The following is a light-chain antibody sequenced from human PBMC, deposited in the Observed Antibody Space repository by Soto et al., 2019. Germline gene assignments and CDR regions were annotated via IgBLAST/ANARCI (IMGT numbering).Light chain of an antibody. J-gene: IGKJ1*01. Sequence: DIQMTQSPSTLSASVGDRVTITCRASQSISSWLAWYQQKPGKAPKLLIYDASSLESGVPSRFSGSGSGTEFTLTISCLQPDDFATYYCQQYNSYSGTFGQGTKVVIK. CDR2: DAS. CDR1: QSISSW. V-gene: IGKV1-5*01. CDR3: QQYNSYSGT.